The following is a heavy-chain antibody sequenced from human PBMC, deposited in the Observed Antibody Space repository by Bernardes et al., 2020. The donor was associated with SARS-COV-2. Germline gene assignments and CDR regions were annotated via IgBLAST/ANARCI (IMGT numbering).Heavy chain of an antibody. D-gene: IGHD6-19*01. CDR1: GYTLTELS. J-gene: IGHJ5*02. CDR2: FDPEDGET. CDR3: ATVPPFISGWYLSVHPNWFDP. Sequence: SVKVSCKVSGYTLTELSMHWVRQAPGKGLEWMGGFDPEDGETIYAQKFQGRVTMTEDTSTDTAYMELSSLRSEDTAVYYCATVPPFISGWYLSVHPNWFDPWGQGTLVTVSS. V-gene: IGHV1-24*01.